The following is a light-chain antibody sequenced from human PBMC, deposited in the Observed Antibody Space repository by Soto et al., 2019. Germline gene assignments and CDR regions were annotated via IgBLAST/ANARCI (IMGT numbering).Light chain of an antibody. CDR3: SSNAGSNNLV. Sequence: QSALTQPPSASGSPGQSVTISSTGTSSDVGGYNYVSWYQQHPGKAPKVMIYEVSKRPSGVPDRFSGSKSGNTASLTVSGLQAEDEADYYCSSNAGSNNLVFGGGTKLTVL. J-gene: IGLJ2*01. CDR2: EVS. CDR1: SSDVGGYNY. V-gene: IGLV2-8*01.